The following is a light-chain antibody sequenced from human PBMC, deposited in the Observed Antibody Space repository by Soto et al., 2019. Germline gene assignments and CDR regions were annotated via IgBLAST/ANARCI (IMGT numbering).Light chain of an antibody. CDR1: SSDVGSYNR. J-gene: IGLJ1*01. CDR2: DVN. V-gene: IGLV2-18*02. CDR3: SSYTISRTYV. Sequence: LTQPPSVSGSPGQSVAISCTGTSSDVGSYNRVSWYQQPPGTAPKLMIYDVNNRPSGVPDRFSGSKSGNTASLTISGLQAEDEADHYCSSYTISRTYVFGTGTKVTVL.